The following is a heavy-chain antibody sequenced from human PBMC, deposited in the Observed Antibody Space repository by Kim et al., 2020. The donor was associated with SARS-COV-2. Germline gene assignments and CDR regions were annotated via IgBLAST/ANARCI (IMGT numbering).Heavy chain of an antibody. CDR2: IRSKAYGGTT. J-gene: IGHJ5*02. Sequence: GGSLRLSCTASGFTFGDYAMSWVRQAPGKGLEWVGFIRSKAYGGTTEYAASVKGRFTISRDDSKSIAYLQMNSLKTEDTAVYYCTREFLRVGWFDPWGQGTLVTVSS. CDR3: TREFLRVGWFDP. CDR1: GFTFGDYA. V-gene: IGHV3-49*04.